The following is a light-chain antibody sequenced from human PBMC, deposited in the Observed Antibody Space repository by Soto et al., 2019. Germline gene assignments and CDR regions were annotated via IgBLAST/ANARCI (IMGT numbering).Light chain of an antibody. V-gene: IGKV1-9*01. CDR3: QQFNSYPHA. CDR2: AAS. J-gene: IGKJ4*01. Sequence: DIQLTQYPSFLSASVGDRVTITCRASQGINNYLAWYQQKPGKAPTLLIYAASTLQSGVPSRFSGSGSGTDFTLTISNLQPEDFATYYCQQFNSYPHAFGGGTKVDI. CDR1: QGINNY.